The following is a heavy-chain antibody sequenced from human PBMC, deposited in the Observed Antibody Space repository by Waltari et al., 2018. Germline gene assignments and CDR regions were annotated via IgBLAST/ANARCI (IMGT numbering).Heavy chain of an antibody. D-gene: IGHD3-10*01. J-gene: IGHJ1*01. CDR3: ARVRITMVAHF. CDR1: GSSISSYY. V-gene: IGHV4-59*01. CDR2: IYYTGRT. Sequence: QVHLQESGPRLVKPSETLSFTCSVSGSSISSYYWSWFRQSPGARLERIGYIYYTGRTTYYTSLKSQVNIAVDTSKSQVSLKLGYVTSADTAVYYCARVRITMVAHFWVQGALVTVSS.